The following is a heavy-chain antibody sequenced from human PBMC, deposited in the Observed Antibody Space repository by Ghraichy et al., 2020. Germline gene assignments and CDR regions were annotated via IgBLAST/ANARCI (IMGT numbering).Heavy chain of an antibody. Sequence: SETLSLTCTVSGVSISSDDYYWTWIRQHPGKGLEWIGYIFYSGTTYYNPSLKSRLNMLVDTSKNQFSLKLSSVTAADTAVYYCARDHAGAYYYYAMYVWGQGNTVTVSS. J-gene: IGHJ6*02. D-gene: IGHD7-27*01. CDR3: ARDHAGAYYYYAMYV. V-gene: IGHV4-31*03. CDR1: GVSISSDDYY. CDR2: IFYSGTT.